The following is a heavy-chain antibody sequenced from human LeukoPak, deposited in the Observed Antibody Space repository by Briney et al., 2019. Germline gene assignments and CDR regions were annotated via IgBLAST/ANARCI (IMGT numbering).Heavy chain of an antibody. J-gene: IGHJ2*01. CDR3: ARVSSSWYQDWYFDL. Sequence: SETLSLTCTVSGASISIISYYWGWIRQPPGKGLEWIGSIYYSGNTYYNPSFKSRVTISVDTSKNQFSLKLSSVTAADTAVYYCARVSSSWYQDWYFDLWGRGTLVTVSS. V-gene: IGHV4-39*01. D-gene: IGHD6-13*01. CDR1: GASISIISYY. CDR2: IYYSGNT.